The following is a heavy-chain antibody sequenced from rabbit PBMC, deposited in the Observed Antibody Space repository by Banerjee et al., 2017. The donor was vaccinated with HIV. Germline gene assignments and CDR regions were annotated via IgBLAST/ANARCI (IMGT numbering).Heavy chain of an antibody. V-gene: IGHV1S40*01. CDR3: ARDLAAVIGWNFNL. D-gene: IGHD1-1*01. Sequence: QSLEESGGDLVKPEGSLTLTCTASAFSFSNKYVMCWVRQAPGKGLDWIACIYTGSGSTVYATWAKGRFTISRTSSTTVALQMTSLTAADTATYFCARDLAAVIGWNFNLWGQGTLVTVS. J-gene: IGHJ4*01. CDR1: AFSFSNKYV. CDR2: IYTGSGST.